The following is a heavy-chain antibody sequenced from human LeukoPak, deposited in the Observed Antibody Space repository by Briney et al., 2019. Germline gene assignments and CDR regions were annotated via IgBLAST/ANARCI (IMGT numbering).Heavy chain of an antibody. CDR2: ISQDGSNK. D-gene: IGHD5-12*01. CDR1: GFTFRSYS. Sequence: GGSLRLSCAASGFTFRSYSMHWVRQALGRGLESVAVISQDGSNKYYAGSVKGRFTISRDNSENTLYLQMNSLRAEDTALYYCSRDGEHGYNDIDFWGQGTLVTVSS. J-gene: IGHJ4*02. V-gene: IGHV3-30-3*01. CDR3: SRDGEHGYNDIDF.